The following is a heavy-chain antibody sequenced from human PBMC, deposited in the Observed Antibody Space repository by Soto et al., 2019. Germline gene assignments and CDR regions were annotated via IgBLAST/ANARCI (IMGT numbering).Heavy chain of an antibody. CDR3: ARDKITGLFDY. D-gene: IGHD2-8*02. J-gene: IGHJ4*02. Sequence: SETLSLTCSVSGDSISSSYWSWIRQPPGKGLEWIGYIYYSGSTNYNPSLKSRVTISLDTSKNQFSLKLTSVTAADTAVYYCARDKITGLFDYWGQGTLVTVSS. CDR1: GDSISSSY. V-gene: IGHV4-59*12. CDR2: IYYSGST.